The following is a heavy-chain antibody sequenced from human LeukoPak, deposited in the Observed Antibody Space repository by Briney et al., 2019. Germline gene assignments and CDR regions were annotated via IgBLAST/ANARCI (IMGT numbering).Heavy chain of an antibody. CDR2: ISGSGGST. Sequence: PGGSLRLSCAASGFTFSSYAMSWVRQAPGKGLEWVSAISGSGGSTYYADSVKGRFTISRDNSKNTLYLQMNSLTTEDTAVYYCATLYGGQRADGYWGQGTLVTVSS. CDR1: GFTFSSYA. J-gene: IGHJ4*02. CDR3: ATLYGGQRADGY. V-gene: IGHV3-23*01. D-gene: IGHD2-15*01.